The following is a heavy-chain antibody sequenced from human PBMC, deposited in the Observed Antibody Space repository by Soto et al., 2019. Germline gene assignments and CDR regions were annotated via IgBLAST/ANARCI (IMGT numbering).Heavy chain of an antibody. J-gene: IGHJ6*02. CDR2: ISSSSSTI. D-gene: IGHD2-15*01. V-gene: IGHV3-48*02. CDR3: ARGGCSGGSCQGAWTMDV. Sequence: VQLVESGGGLVQPGGSLRLSCEASGFIFNNYDMNWVRQAPGKGLEWVSYISSSSSTIYNADSVKGRFTISRDNAKNSLYLQMNSLRDEDMAVYYCARGGCSGGSCQGAWTMDVWGQGTTVTVSS. CDR1: GFIFNNYD.